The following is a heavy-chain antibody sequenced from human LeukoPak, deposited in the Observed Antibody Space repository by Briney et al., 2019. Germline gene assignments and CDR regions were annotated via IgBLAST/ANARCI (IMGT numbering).Heavy chain of an antibody. CDR3: ATSIRFLEWLPPSGYMDV. D-gene: IGHD3-3*01. Sequence: GASVKVSCKASGYAFSSYGISWVRQAPGQGLEWMGWISVNNGNTHYAQKFQGRVTMTTDTSTSTAYMEVRSLRSEDTAVYYCATSIRFLEWLPPSGYMDVWGKGTTVTVSS. CDR2: ISVNNGNT. CDR1: GYAFSSYG. J-gene: IGHJ6*03. V-gene: IGHV1-18*01.